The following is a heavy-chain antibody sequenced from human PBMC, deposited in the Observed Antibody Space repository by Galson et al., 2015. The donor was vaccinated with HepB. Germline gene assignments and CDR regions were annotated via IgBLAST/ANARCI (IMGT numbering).Heavy chain of an antibody. J-gene: IGHJ6*02. Sequence: SLRLSCAASGFTFSTYAMSWVRQAPGKGLEWVSGISNSGGSTYYADSVKGRFIISRDNSKNTLYLRMNSLRAEDTAVYYCAKDRVVGATRGYYGMDVWGQGTTVTAS. D-gene: IGHD1-26*01. V-gene: IGHV3-23*01. CDR2: ISNSGGST. CDR1: GFTFSTYA. CDR3: AKDRVVGATRGYYGMDV.